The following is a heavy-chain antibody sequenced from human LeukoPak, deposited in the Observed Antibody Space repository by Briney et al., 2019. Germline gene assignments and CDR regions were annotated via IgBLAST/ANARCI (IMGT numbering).Heavy chain of an antibody. V-gene: IGHV4-39*01. CDR2: IYYSGST. J-gene: IGHJ5*02. CDR1: GGSISSSSYY. Sequence: SETLSLTCTVSGGSISSSSYYWGWIRQPPGKGLEWIGIIYYSGSTYYNPSLKSRLTISVDTSKNQFSLKLSSVTATDAAVYYCARRGYCSSTSCYEYWFDPWGQGTLVTVSS. D-gene: IGHD2-2*01. CDR3: ARRGYCSSTSCYEYWFDP.